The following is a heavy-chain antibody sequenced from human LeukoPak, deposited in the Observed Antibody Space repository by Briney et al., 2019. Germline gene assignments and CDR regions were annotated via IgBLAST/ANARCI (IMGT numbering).Heavy chain of an antibody. CDR3: ARDLGYCSGGSCYPHDY. Sequence: GGSLRLSCAASGFTVSSNYMSWVRQAPGKGLEWVSVIYSGGSTYYADSVKGRFTISRDNSKNTLYLQMNSLRAEDTAVYYCARDLGYCSGGSCYPHDYWGQGTLVTVSS. D-gene: IGHD2-15*01. CDR2: IYSGGST. CDR1: GFTVSSNY. J-gene: IGHJ4*02. V-gene: IGHV3-66*01.